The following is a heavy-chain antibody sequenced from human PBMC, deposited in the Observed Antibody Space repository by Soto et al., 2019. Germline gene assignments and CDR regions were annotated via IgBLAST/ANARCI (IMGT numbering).Heavy chain of an antibody. Sequence: QVQLQESGPGLVKPSETLSLTCTVSGGSISSYYWSWIRQPPGKGLEWIGYIYYSGSTNYNPSLNSRVPISVDPSKNQFSLKLSSVTAADTAVYYCARHSRIEAPGVYWGQGTLVTVSS. D-gene: IGHD7-27*01. CDR2: IYYSGST. CDR1: GGSISSYY. CDR3: ARHSRIEAPGVY. V-gene: IGHV4-59*08. J-gene: IGHJ4*02.